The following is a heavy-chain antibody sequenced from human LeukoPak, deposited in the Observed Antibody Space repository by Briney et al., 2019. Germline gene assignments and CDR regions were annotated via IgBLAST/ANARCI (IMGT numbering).Heavy chain of an antibody. CDR3: ARDTFGSGSPFHYYGMDV. V-gene: IGHV3-30*04. J-gene: IGHJ6*02. Sequence: GGSLRLSCAASGFTFSSYAMHWVRQAPGKGLEWATVISYDGDDKYYADSLKGRITIPRDNSKSTLYLQVNSLRAEDTAVYYCARDTFGSGSPFHYYGMDVWGQGTTVTVSS. CDR2: ISYDGDDK. D-gene: IGHD3-10*01. CDR1: GFTFSSYA.